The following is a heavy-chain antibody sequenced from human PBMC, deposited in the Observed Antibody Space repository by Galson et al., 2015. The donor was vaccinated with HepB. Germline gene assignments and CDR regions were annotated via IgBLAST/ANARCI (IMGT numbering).Heavy chain of an antibody. V-gene: IGHV1-69*13. Sequence: SVKASCKASGGTFSSYAISWVRQAPGQGLEWMGGIIPIFGTANYAQKFQGRVTITADESTSTAYMELSSLRSEDTAVYYCARERGLWDISVRSYNWFDLWGQGTLVTVSS. CDR1: GGTFSSYA. J-gene: IGHJ5*02. D-gene: IGHD4/OR15-4a*01. CDR2: IIPIFGTA. CDR3: ARERGLWDISVRSYNWFDL.